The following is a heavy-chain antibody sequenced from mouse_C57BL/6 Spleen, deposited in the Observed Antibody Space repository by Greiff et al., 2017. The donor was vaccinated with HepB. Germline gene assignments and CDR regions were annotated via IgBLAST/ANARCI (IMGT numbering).Heavy chain of an antibody. CDR2: INPNNGGT. Sequence: VHVKQSGPELVKPGASVKMSCKASGYTFTDYNMRWVKQSHGKSLEWIGYINPNNGGTSYNQKFKGKATLTVNKSSSTAYMQLRSLTSEDSAVYSCARGWSYDGFADWGEGTLVTVSA. D-gene: IGHD2-3*01. CDR1: GYTFTDYN. CDR3: ARGWSYDGFAD. V-gene: IGHV1-22*01. J-gene: IGHJ3*01.